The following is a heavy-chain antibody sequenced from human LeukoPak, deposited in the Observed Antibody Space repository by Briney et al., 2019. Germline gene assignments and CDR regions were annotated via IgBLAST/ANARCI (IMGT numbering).Heavy chain of an antibody. D-gene: IGHD2-8*01. V-gene: IGHV3-30*02. CDR1: GFTFSSYG. CDR3: AKAVGCTNGVCYESHDY. CDR2: IRYDGSNK. J-gene: IGHJ4*02. Sequence: PGGSLRPSCAASGFTFSSYGMHWVRQAPGKGLEWVAFIRYDGSNKYYADSVKGRFTISRDNSKNTLYLQMNSLRAEDTAVYYCAKAVGCTNGVCYESHDYWGQGTLVTVSS.